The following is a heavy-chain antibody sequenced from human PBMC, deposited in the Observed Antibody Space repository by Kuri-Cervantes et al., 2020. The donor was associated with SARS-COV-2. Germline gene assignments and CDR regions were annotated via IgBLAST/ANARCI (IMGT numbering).Heavy chain of an antibody. CDR2: ISSRGGST. CDR1: GLTFSAYA. CDR3: ARVEGGGTTVTSYFDY. Sequence: GGSLRLSCTVSGLTFSAYAMTWVRQAPGKGLEWVSTISSRGGSTFYADSVKGRFTISRDNSKNTLYLQMNSLRAEDTAVYYCARVEGGGTTVTSYFDYWGQGTLVTVSS. D-gene: IGHD4-17*01. V-gene: IGHV3-23*01. J-gene: IGHJ4*02.